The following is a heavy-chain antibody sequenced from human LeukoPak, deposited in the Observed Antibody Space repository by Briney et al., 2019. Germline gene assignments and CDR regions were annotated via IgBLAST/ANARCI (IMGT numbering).Heavy chain of an antibody. D-gene: IGHD4-23*01. CDR3: ARGAYGGLMTY. CDR1: GGSINNYY. CDR2: IYYTGST. V-gene: IGHV4-59*01. J-gene: IGHJ4*02. Sequence: SETLSLTCTVSGGSINNYYWSWVRQPPGAGLEWLAYIYYTGSTNYNPSLKTRLTISVDTSKSQFSLKLSSVTAADTAVYYCARGAYGGLMTYWGQGTLVTVSS.